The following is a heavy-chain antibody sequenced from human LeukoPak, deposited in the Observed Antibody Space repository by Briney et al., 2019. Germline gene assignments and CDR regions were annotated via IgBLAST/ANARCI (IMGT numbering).Heavy chain of an antibody. V-gene: IGHV3-30-3*01. J-gene: IGHJ6*02. CDR2: ISYDGSNK. D-gene: IGHD2-21*01. CDR3: ARAANVWHYYYYSMDV. CDR1: GFTFSSYA. Sequence: PGGSLRLSCAASGFTFSSYAMHWVRQAPGKGLEWVAVISYDGSNKYYADSVKGRFTISRDNSKNTLYLQMNSLRAEDTAVYYCARAANVWHYYYYSMDVWGQGTTVTVSS.